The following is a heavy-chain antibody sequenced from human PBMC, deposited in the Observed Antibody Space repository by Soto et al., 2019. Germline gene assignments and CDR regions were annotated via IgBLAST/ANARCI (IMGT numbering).Heavy chain of an antibody. D-gene: IGHD3-3*01. CDR3: ARDPYDFWSGFTYYHYYGMDV. Sequence: PGGSLRLSCAASGFTFSSYSMNWVRQAPGKGLEWVSSISSSSSYIYYADSVKGRFTISRDNAKNSLYLQMNSLRAEDTAVYYCARDPYDFWSGFTYYHYYGMDVWGQGTTVTVSS. V-gene: IGHV3-21*01. J-gene: IGHJ6*02. CDR2: ISSSSSYI. CDR1: GFTFSSYS.